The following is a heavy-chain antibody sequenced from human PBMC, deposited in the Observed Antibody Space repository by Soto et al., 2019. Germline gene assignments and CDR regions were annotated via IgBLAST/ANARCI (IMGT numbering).Heavy chain of an antibody. CDR2: IDPSDSYT. Sequence: GESLKISCKGSGYSFTSYWISWVRQMPGKGLEWMGRIDPSDSYTNYSPSFQGHVTISADKSISTAYLQWSSLKASDTAMYYCAKSHEIAAAGTREDYWGQGTLVT. CDR1: GYSFTSYW. CDR3: AKSHEIAAAGTREDY. J-gene: IGHJ4*02. D-gene: IGHD6-13*01. V-gene: IGHV5-10-1*01.